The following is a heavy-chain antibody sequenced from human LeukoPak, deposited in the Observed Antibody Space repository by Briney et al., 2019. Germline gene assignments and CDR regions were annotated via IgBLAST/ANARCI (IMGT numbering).Heavy chain of an antibody. CDR2: INPNSGGT. Sequence: GASVKVSCKASGYTFTGYYMHWVRQAPGQGLEWMGRINPNSGGTNYAQKFQGRVTMTRDTSISTAYMELSRLRSDDTAVYYCAREEVRRAVAGYFDNWGQGTLVTVSS. CDR1: GYTFTGYY. V-gene: IGHV1-2*06. CDR3: AREEVRRAVAGYFDN. D-gene: IGHD6-19*01. J-gene: IGHJ4*02.